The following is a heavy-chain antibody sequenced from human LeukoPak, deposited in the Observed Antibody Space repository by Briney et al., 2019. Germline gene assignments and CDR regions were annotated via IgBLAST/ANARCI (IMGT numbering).Heavy chain of an antibody. CDR1: GFTFSSYA. J-gene: IGHJ4*02. CDR3: AKYADLGVVITNLYYFDY. Sequence: PGGSLRLSCAASGFTFSSYAMSWVRQAPGKGLEWVSAISGSGGSTYYADSVKGRFTISRDNSKNTLYLQMNSLRAEDTAVYYCAKYADLGVVITNLYYFDYWGQGTLVTVSS. D-gene: IGHD3-22*01. V-gene: IGHV3-23*01. CDR2: ISGSGGST.